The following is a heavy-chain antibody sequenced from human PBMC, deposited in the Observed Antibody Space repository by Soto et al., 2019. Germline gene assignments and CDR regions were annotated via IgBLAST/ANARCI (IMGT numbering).Heavy chain of an antibody. V-gene: IGHV1-58*01. D-gene: IGHD2-2*01. CDR3: AAAPLLRYCSSTSCYSAGGMDV. J-gene: IGHJ6*02. Sequence: VKVSCKASGFTFTSSAVQWVRQARGQRLEWIGWIVVGSGNTNYAQKFQERVTITRDMSTSTAYMELSSLRSEDTAVYYCAAAPLLRYCSSTSCYSAGGMDVWGQGTTVTVSS. CDR1: GFTFTSSA. CDR2: IVVGSGNT.